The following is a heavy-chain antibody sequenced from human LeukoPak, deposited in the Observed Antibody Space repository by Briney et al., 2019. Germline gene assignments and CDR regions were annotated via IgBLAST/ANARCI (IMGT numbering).Heavy chain of an antibody. CDR3: ARDPEVGATVFDY. Sequence: ASVKVSCKASGYTFTSNGISWVRQAPGQGLEWMGWISAYNGNTNYAQKLQGRVTMTTDTSTSIVYMELRSLRSDDTAVYYCARDPEVGATVFDYWGQGTLVTVSS. CDR1: GYTFTSNG. J-gene: IGHJ4*02. CDR2: ISAYNGNT. V-gene: IGHV1-18*01. D-gene: IGHD1-26*01.